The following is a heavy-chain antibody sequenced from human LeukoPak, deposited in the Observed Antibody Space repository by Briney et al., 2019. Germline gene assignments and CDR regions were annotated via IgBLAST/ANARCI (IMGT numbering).Heavy chain of an antibody. J-gene: IGHJ4*02. CDR1: GGTFSSYA. D-gene: IGHD6-19*01. Sequence: SVKVSCKASGGTFSSYAISWVRQAPGQGLEWMGRIIPILGIANYAQKFQGRVTITADKSTSTAYMELSSLRSEDTAVYYCARVMGSGFGFGFDYWGQGTLVTVSS. V-gene: IGHV1-69*04. CDR3: ARVMGSGFGFGFDY. CDR2: IIPILGIA.